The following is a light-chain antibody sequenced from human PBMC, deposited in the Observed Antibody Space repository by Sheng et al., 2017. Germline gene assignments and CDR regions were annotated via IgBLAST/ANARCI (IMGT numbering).Light chain of an antibody. CDR3: QQLNSYVFT. V-gene: IGKV1-9*01. J-gene: IGKJ3*01. CDR2: AAS. Sequence: DIQLTQYPSFLSASVGDRVTITCRASQGISSYLAWYQQKPGKAPKLLIYAASTLQSGVPSRFSGSGSGTEFTLTISSLQPEDFATYYCQQLNSYVFTFGPGTKVGYQT. CDR1: QGISSY.